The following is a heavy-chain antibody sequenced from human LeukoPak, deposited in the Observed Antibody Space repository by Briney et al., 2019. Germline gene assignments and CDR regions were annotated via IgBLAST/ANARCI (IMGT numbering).Heavy chain of an antibody. J-gene: IGHJ4*02. CDR3: YYYLDY. Sequence: PGGSLRLSCAASGFTFDTHAMSWVRQAPGKGLEWVSGINGNGASTYYSDSVKGRFTISRDNSKNTLYLQMSTLYYCAKDQGDSYYYLDYWGQGTLVTVSS. CDR1: GFTFDTHA. CDR2: INGNGAST. V-gene: IGHV3-23*01. D-gene: IGHD2/OR15-2a*01.